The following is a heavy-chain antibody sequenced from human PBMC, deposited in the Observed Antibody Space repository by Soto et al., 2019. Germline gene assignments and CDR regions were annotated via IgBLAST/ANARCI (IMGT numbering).Heavy chain of an antibody. CDR2: ISGSGGST. CDR3: ARRSSGWYFDY. J-gene: IGHJ4*02. D-gene: IGHD6-19*01. Sequence: EVQLLESGGGLVQPGGSLRLSCAASGFTFSSYAMNWVRQAPGKGLEWVSVISGSGGSTYYADSGKGRFTISRDKSKNTLHLQMNSLRAEDTAVYYCARRSSGWYFDYWGQGTLVTVSS. CDR1: GFTFSSYA. V-gene: IGHV3-23*01.